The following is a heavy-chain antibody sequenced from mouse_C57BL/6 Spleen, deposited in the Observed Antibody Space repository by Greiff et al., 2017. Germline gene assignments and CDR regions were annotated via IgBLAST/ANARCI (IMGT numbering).Heavy chain of an antibody. J-gene: IGHJ3*01. V-gene: IGHV5-17*01. D-gene: IGHD2-2*01. Sequence: EVKLMESGGGLVKPGGSLKLSCAASGFTFSDYGMHWVRQAPEKGLEWVAYISSGSSTIYYADTVKGRFTISRDNTKNTLFLQMTSLRSEDTAMYYCARGYGYDGTAWFAYWGQGTLVTVSA. CDR3: ARGYGYDGTAWFAY. CDR2: ISSGSSTI. CDR1: GFTFSDYG.